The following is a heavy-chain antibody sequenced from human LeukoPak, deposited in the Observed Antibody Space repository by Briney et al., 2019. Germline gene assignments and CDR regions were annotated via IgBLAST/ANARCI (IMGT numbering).Heavy chain of an antibody. Sequence: GASVKVSCKASGYTFTGYYMHWVRQAPGQGLEWMGWINPNSGGTNYAQKFQGRVTMTRDMSISTAYMELSRLRSDDTAVYYCARDLRYYYYYMDVWGKGTTVTVSS. CDR1: GYTFTGYY. CDR3: ARDLRYYYYYMDV. CDR2: INPNSGGT. J-gene: IGHJ6*03. V-gene: IGHV1-2*02.